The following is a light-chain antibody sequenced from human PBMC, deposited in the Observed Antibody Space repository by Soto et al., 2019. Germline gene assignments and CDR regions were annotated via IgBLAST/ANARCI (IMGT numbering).Light chain of an antibody. CDR1: SSDVGAYNY. V-gene: IGLV2-14*01. CDR3: SSYTTSSTLVV. Sequence: QSVLTQPASVSGSPGQSITSSCTGTSSDVGAYNYVSWFQQYPGKAPKLMIYEVSNRPSGVSNRFSGSKSGNTASLTISGLQAEDEADYYCSSYTTSSTLVVFGGGTKVTVL. CDR2: EVS. J-gene: IGLJ2*01.